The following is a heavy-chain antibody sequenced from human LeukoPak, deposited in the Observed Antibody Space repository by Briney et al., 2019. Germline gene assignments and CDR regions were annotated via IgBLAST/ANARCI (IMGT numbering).Heavy chain of an antibody. CDR1: GGSINGYY. D-gene: IGHD6-19*01. J-gene: IGHJ4*02. V-gene: IGHV4-59*01. CDR3: ASSRSSSGWSLIDY. Sequence: SETLSLTCTVSGGSINGYYWSWIRQPPGKGLEWVGYIYYSGSTNYKPSLKRRVTISVDTYKNQFSLKVSSVTAADTAVYYCASSRSSSGWSLIDYWGQGALVTVSS. CDR2: IYYSGST.